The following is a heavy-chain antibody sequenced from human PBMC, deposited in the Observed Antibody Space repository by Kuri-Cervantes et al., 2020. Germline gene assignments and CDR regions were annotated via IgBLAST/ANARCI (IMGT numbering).Heavy chain of an antibody. Sequence: GESLKISCAVSGFTFSSYAMHWVRQAPGKGLEWVANIKQDGSEKYYVDSVKGRFTISRDNAKNSLYLQMNSLRAEDTAVYYCARDRLLWFGELFGSDNWFDPWGQGTLVTVSS. V-gene: IGHV3-7*01. CDR1: GFTFSSYA. J-gene: IGHJ5*02. CDR3: ARDRLLWFGELFGSDNWFDP. D-gene: IGHD3-10*01. CDR2: IKQDGSEK.